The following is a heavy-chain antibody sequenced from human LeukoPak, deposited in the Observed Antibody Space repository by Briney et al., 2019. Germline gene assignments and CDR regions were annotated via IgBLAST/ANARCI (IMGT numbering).Heavy chain of an antibody. D-gene: IGHD3-22*01. CDR3: AREEYYYDSSGDPHYYGMDV. Sequence: PSETLSLTCTISGASISSYYWGWIRQPPGKGLECIGYIYYSGSTNYNPSLKSRVTISVDTSKNQFSLNVSSVTAADTAVYYCAREEYYYDSSGDPHYYGMDVWGQGTTVTVSS. J-gene: IGHJ6*02. V-gene: IGHV4-59*13. CDR1: GASISSYY. CDR2: IYYSGST.